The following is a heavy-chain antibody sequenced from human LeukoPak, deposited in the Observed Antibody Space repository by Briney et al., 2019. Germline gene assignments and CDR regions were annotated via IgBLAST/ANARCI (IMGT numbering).Heavy chain of an antibody. CDR1: GFTFSDYY. CDR2: IYYSGST. D-gene: IGHD3-9*01. Sequence: GSLRLSCAASGFTFSDYYMSWIRQAPGKGLEWIGSIYYSGSTYYNPSLKSRVTISVDTSKNQFSLKLSSVTAADTAVYYCARLRYFDWLLLYYFDYWGQGTLVTVSS. CDR3: ARLRYFDWLLLYYFDY. J-gene: IGHJ4*02. V-gene: IGHV4-39*01.